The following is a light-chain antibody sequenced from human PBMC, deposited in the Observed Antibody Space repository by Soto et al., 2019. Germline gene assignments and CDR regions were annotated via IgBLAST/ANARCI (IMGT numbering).Light chain of an antibody. J-gene: IGLJ3*02. CDR1: SSDVGNYNL. CDR3: CSHARSSSWV. CDR2: EVT. Sequence: QSVLTQPASVSGSPGQSITISCTGTSSDVGNYNLVSWYQQHPGKAPKLMIYEVTKRPSGVSNRFSGSKSGNTASLTISGLQAEDEADYYCCSHARSSSWVFGGWTKVTVL. V-gene: IGLV2-23*02.